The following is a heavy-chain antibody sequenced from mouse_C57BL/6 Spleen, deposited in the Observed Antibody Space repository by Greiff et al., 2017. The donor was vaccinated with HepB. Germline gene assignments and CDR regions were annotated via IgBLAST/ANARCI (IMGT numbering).Heavy chain of an antibody. CDR2: INPNNGGT. CDR3: ARAGNYAGDYAMDY. CDR1: GYTFTDYN. V-gene: IGHV1-22*01. D-gene: IGHD2-1*01. Sequence: VQLQQSGPELVKPGASVKMSCKASGYTFTDYNMHWVKQSHGKSLEWIGYINPNNGGTSYNQKFKGKATLTVNKSSSTAYMELRSLTSEDSAVYYCARAGNYAGDYAMDYWGQGTSVTVSS. J-gene: IGHJ4*01.